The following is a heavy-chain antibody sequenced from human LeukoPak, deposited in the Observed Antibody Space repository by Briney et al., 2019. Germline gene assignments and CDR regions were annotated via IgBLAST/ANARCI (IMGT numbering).Heavy chain of an antibody. J-gene: IGHJ5*02. D-gene: IGHD2-2*01. CDR1: GGTFSSYA. CDR3: ARSSVGVVPAAMWVNWFDP. Sequence: ASVKVSCKASGGTFSSYAISWVRQAPGQGLEWMGRIIPILGIANYAQKFQGRVTITADKSTSTAYMELSSLRSEDTAVYYCARSSVGVVPAAMWVNWFDPWGQGTLVTVSS. CDR2: IIPILGIA. V-gene: IGHV1-69*04.